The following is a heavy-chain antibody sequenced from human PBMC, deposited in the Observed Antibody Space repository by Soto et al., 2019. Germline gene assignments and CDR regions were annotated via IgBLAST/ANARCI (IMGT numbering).Heavy chain of an antibody. CDR3: AREYTAWPLAYGLDV. CDR2: ISSRSDI. J-gene: IGHJ6*02. D-gene: IGHD2-2*02. Sequence: GGSLRLSCAASGFSFSSLAMSWFRQAPGKGLEWVSSISSRSDIYYADSVKGRFTISRDNAKNSVSLQMNSLRAEDTAVYYCAREYTAWPLAYGLDVWGQGTTVTVSS. CDR1: GFSFSSLA. V-gene: IGHV3-21*01.